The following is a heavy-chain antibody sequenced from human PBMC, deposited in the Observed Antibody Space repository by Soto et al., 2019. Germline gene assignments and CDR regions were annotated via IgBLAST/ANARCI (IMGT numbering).Heavy chain of an antibody. CDR3: ARLPYYSSGYYSSHFDP. D-gene: IGHD3-22*01. V-gene: IGHV2-5*01. CDR2: IYWNDDK. Sequence: PTLVNPTQTLTLTCTFSGFSLSTSGVGVGWIRQPPGKALEWLALIYWNDDKRYSPSLKSRLTIAKDTSKNQVVLTMTNMDHVDTATYYCARLPYYSSGYYSSHFDPWGQGTLVTV. J-gene: IGHJ5*02. CDR1: GFSLSTSGVG.